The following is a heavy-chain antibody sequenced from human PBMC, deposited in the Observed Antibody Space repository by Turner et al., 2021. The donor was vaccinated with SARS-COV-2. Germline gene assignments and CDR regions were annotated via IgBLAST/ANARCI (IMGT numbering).Heavy chain of an antibody. Sequence: QVQLQQWGAGLLKPSETLSLTCAVYCGSFSGYYWSWIRQPPGKGLEWIGEINHSGSTNYNPSLKSRVTISVDTSKNQFSLKLSSVTAADTAVYYCARGIKGVLMSGSYYYYGMDVWGQGTTVTVSS. CDR3: ARGIKGVLMSGSYYYYGMDV. V-gene: IGHV4-34*01. D-gene: IGHD1-26*01. J-gene: IGHJ6*02. CDR1: CGSFSGYY. CDR2: INHSGST.